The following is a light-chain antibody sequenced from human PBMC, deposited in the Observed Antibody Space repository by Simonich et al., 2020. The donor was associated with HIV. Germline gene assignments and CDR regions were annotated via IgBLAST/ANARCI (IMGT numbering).Light chain of an antibody. Sequence: EIVLTQSPGTLSLSPGERATLSCRASQSVSSSYLAWCQQKPGQAPRLLIYGASGRATGIPDRFSGSGSGTDFTLTISRLEPEDVVVYYCQQYGSSPLTFGGGTKVEIK. CDR3: QQYGSSPLT. V-gene: IGKV3-20*01. CDR2: GAS. J-gene: IGKJ4*01. CDR1: QSVSSSY.